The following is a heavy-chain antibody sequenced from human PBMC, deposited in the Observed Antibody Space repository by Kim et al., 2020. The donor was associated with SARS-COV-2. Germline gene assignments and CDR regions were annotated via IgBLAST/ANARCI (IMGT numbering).Heavy chain of an antibody. J-gene: IGHJ4*02. Sequence: DSVKGRFPISRDNSKNTLYLQVNSLRAEDTAVYYCAKGSCLTGVCYFDYWGQGTLVTVSS. D-gene: IGHD2-8*01. CDR3: AKGSCLTGVCYFDY. V-gene: IGHV3-23*01.